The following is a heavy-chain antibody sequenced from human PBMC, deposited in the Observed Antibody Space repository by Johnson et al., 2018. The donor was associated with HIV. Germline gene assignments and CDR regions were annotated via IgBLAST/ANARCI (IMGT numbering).Heavy chain of an antibody. CDR3: ANPTGSDAFDI. J-gene: IGHJ3*02. Sequence: QVQLVESGGGVVQPGRSLRLSCAASGFTFSSYGMHWVRQAPGKGLEWVAVISYDGTNKYYAASLKGRFTISRDNSKNTLYLQMNSLRAEDTAVYYCANPTGSDAFDIWGQGTMVTVSS. CDR1: GFTFSSYG. V-gene: IGHV3-30*18. CDR2: ISYDGTNK. D-gene: IGHD1-1*01.